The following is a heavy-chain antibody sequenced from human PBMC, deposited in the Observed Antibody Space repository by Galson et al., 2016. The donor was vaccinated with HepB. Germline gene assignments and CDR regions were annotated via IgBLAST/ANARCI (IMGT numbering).Heavy chain of an antibody. Sequence: SVKVSCKASGYTFTNYIISWVRQAPGQGLEWMGWISAYNGNTKYAQQLQGRVTMTIDTSTSTAYMALRSLRYYATAVYYCARDQLPNRSGWFTYYYNGLDVWGQGTTVTVSS. D-gene: IGHD6-19*01. V-gene: IGHV1-18*01. CDR3: ARDQLPNRSGWFTYYYNGLDV. CDR1: GYTFTNYI. CDR2: ISAYNGNT. J-gene: IGHJ6*02.